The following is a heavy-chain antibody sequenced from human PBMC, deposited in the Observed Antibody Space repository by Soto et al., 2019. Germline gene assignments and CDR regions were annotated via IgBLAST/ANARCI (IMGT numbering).Heavy chain of an antibody. CDR2: INPDNGNT. V-gene: IGHV1-3*01. CDR1: GYTFTRYT. D-gene: IGHD2-15*01. CDR3: ARGIETGQLDL. J-gene: IGHJ5*02. Sequence: QVQLVQSGAEVKKPGASVKMSCKASGYTFTRYTMNWVRQAPGQRLEWMGWINPDNGNTKSSQKFQDRVIITRDTSASTAYMDLISLRSEDTAVSYCARGIETGQLDLWGQGTLVTVSS.